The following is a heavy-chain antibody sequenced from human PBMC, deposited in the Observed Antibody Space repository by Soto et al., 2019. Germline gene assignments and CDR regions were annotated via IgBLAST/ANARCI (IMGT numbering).Heavy chain of an antibody. CDR3: ARRGVDNWFDA. D-gene: IGHD2-21*01. Sequence: SETLCVTWSVSGGSLIGYRNCWSRNSKTPGKGLDWIGSMAYGGNTYYNPSLKSRVIMSVDTSKNQFSLKLSSVTAADTARYFCARRGVDNWFDAWGPGTLVTVSS. V-gene: IGHV4-39*01. CDR2: MAYGGNT. J-gene: IGHJ5*02. CDR1: GGSLIGYRNC.